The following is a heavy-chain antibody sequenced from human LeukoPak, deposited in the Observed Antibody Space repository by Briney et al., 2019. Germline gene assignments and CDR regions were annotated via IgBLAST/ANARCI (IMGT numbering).Heavy chain of an antibody. CDR1: GYRFTSYW. CDR3: ARHRAAGIVDAFDI. J-gene: IGHJ3*02. V-gene: IGHV5-51*01. CDR2: IYPGDSDT. D-gene: IGHD6-13*01. Sequence: GESLNFSCQGSGYRFTSYWIGWVRQMPGKGLEWMGIIYPGDSDTRYSPSFQGQVTISADKSISTAYLQWSSLKASDTAMYYCARHRAAGIVDAFDIWGQGTMVTVSS.